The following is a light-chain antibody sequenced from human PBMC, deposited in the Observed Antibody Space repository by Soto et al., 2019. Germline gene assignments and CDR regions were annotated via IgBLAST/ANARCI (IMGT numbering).Light chain of an antibody. CDR3: QQYNNWPIT. CDR1: QSVSSN. V-gene: IGKV3-15*01. Sequence: EILTTQSPSTLSVSTGERATLHCRASQSVSSNLAWYQQKPDQAPRLLIYGASTRATGIPARFSGSGSGTEFTLTISSLQSEDFAVYYCQQYNNWPITFGQGTRLEI. CDR2: GAS. J-gene: IGKJ5*01.